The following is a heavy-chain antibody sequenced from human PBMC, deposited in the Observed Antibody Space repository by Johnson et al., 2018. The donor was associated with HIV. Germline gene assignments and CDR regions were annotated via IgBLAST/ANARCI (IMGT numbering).Heavy chain of an antibody. Sequence: EKLVESGGGLVQPGGSLRLSFAASGITVGTNYMSWVRQAPGKGLEWVSVIFSVGDVYYADSVKGRFTIPRDNSRNTLYLQMNSLRAEDTAVYYCATFGYTSGWIVTDDAFDIWGQGTMVTV. D-gene: IGHD6-19*01. CDR1: GITVGTNY. CDR2: IFSVGDV. V-gene: IGHV3-66*02. J-gene: IGHJ3*02. CDR3: ATFGYTSGWIVTDDAFDI.